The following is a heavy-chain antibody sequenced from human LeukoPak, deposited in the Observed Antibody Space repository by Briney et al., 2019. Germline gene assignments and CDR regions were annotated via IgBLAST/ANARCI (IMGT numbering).Heavy chain of an antibody. CDR3: TRGAGWLIDY. Sequence: PSETLSLTCTVSGDSISDYYRGWIRQPPGKGLEWIGYFHNSGTSTYNPSLKSRVTISADTSKNQFSLKLNSLTTADTAVYYCTRGAGWLIDYWGQGILVTVSS. CDR1: GDSISDYY. CDR2: FHNSGTS. J-gene: IGHJ4*02. D-gene: IGHD3-16*01. V-gene: IGHV4-59*01.